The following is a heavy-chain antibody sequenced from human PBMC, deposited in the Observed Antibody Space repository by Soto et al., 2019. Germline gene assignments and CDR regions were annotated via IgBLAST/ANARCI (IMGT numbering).Heavy chain of an antibody. Sequence: QVQLVQSGAEVKKPGASVKVSCKASGYTFTGYYMHWVQQAPGQGLEWMGWINPNSGGTNYAQKFQGWVTMTRDTSISTAYMELSRLRSDDTAVYYCARDRSIAVAAHGDYYGMDVWGQGTTVTVSS. V-gene: IGHV1-2*04. D-gene: IGHD6-19*01. J-gene: IGHJ6*02. CDR2: INPNSGGT. CDR3: ARDRSIAVAAHGDYYGMDV. CDR1: GYTFTGYY.